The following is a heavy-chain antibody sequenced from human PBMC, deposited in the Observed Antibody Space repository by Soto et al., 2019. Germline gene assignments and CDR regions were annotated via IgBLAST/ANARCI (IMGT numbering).Heavy chain of an antibody. CDR3: VRGRANYYFDF. D-gene: IGHD1-1*01. J-gene: IGHJ4*02. CDR1: GFTFSGYS. CDR2: ISGGGVPV. Sequence: GGSLRLSCKASGFTFSGYSMDWVRQAPGKGLEWIAYISGGGVPVYYADSVKCRFTISRDNAKNSLYLQMNHLRDEDTAIYYCVRGRANYYFDFWGQGALVTVSS. V-gene: IGHV3-48*02.